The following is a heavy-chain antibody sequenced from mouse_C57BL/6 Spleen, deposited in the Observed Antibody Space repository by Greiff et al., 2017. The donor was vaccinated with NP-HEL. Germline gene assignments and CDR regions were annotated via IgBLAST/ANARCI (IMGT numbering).Heavy chain of an antibody. Sequence: EVQLQQSGPELVKPGASVKISCKASGYTFTDYYMNWVKQSHGKSLEWIGDINPNNGGTSYNQKFKGKATLTVDKSSSTAYMELRSLTSEDSAVYYCATQYYDYDAWFAYWGQGTLVTVSA. V-gene: IGHV1-26*01. D-gene: IGHD2-4*01. CDR2: INPNNGGT. J-gene: IGHJ3*01. CDR1: GYTFTDYY. CDR3: ATQYYDYDAWFAY.